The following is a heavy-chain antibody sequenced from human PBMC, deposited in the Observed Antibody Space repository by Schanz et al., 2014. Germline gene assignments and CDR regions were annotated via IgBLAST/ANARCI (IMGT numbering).Heavy chain of an antibody. J-gene: IGHJ4*02. CDR1: GYTFTAYF. CDR2: INPNTGGT. V-gene: IGHV1-2*06. CDR3: ARDKSEHHLLFFDF. Sequence: QVLLVQSGAEVKQPGASVKVSCKASGYTFTAYFIHWVRQAPGQGLEWMGRINPNTGGTNFAQKFQGRVTMTRDTSITTAYMELSSLTSADTAIYFCARDKSEHHLLFFDFWGQGALVTVSP.